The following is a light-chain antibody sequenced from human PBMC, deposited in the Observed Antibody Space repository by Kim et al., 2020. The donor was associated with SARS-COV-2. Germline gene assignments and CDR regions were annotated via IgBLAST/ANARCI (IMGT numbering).Light chain of an antibody. V-gene: IGLV3-1*01. J-gene: IGLJ2*01. Sequence: GQTASLPCSGETEGDKYVFLYQQKTGESPVLVVYQDTKRPSGIPERFSGSNSGNTATLTISGTLPMDEADYYCQAWDSSTVVFGGGTQLAVL. CDR2: QDT. CDR1: TEGDKY. CDR3: QAWDSSTVV.